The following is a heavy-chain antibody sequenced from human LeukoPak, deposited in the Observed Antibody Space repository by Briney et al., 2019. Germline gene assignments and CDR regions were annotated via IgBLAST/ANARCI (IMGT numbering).Heavy chain of an antibody. J-gene: IGHJ4*02. D-gene: IGHD3-22*01. Sequence: PRRSLRLSCAASGFTFSSYSMNWVRQAPGKGLEWVSSIGISSSYIYYADSVKGRFTISRDNAKNSLYLQMNSLRAEDTAVYYCARVYYDSSGYTHFDYWGQGTPVTVSS. CDR1: GFTFSSYS. V-gene: IGHV3-21*01. CDR2: IGISSSYI. CDR3: ARVYYDSSGYTHFDY.